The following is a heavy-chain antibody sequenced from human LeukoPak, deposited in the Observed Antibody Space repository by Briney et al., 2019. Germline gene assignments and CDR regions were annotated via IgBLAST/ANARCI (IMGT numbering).Heavy chain of an antibody. CDR3: ARRGSGDHDY. D-gene: IGHD4-17*01. Sequence: SETLSLTCTVSGGSISSSSYYWSWIRQPPGKGLEWIAIIFYSVRNYYHPSLKSRVTVSVDTSKNQFSLKLSSVTAADPAVYFGARRGSGDHDYWGQGTLVTVSS. V-gene: IGHV4-39*01. CDR1: GGSISSSSYY. CDR2: IFYSVRN. J-gene: IGHJ4*02.